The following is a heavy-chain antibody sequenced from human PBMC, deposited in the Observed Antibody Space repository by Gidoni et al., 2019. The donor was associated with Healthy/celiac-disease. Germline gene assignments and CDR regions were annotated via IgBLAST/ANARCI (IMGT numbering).Heavy chain of an antibody. Sequence: QVQLQQWGAGLLKPSETLSLTCAVYGGSFSGYYWSWIRQPPGKGLEWIGEINHSGSTNYNPSLKSRVTISVDTSKNQFSLKLSSVTAADTAVYYCARGFGYDFWSGNQTLNWFDPWGQGTLVTVSS. CDR3: ARGFGYDFWSGNQTLNWFDP. V-gene: IGHV4-34*01. CDR2: INHSGST. J-gene: IGHJ5*02. CDR1: GGSFSGYY. D-gene: IGHD3-3*01.